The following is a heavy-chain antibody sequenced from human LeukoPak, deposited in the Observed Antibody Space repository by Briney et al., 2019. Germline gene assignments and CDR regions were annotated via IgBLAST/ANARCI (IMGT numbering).Heavy chain of an antibody. CDR2: MNPDSGNT. CDR3: ARGKARITLIQAIDC. D-gene: IGHD3-22*01. Sequence: GASVKVSCKASGYSFTDYDINWVRQATGQGLEWMGWMNPDSGNTGFALKFQGRVTMTRNTSINAAYMELSSLRLEDTAVYYCARGKARITLIQAIDCWGQGTLVTVSS. J-gene: IGHJ4*02. V-gene: IGHV1-8*01. CDR1: GYSFTDYD.